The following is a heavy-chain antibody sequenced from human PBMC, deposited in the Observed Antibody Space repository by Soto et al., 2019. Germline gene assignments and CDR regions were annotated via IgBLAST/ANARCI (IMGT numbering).Heavy chain of an antibody. D-gene: IGHD3-22*01. V-gene: IGHV4-30-4*01. J-gene: IGHJ3*02. CDR3: ARARITMIVVAAYDAFDI. CDR2: IYYSGST. Sequence: KTSETLSLTCTVSGGSISSGDYYWSWIRQPPGKGLEWIGYIYYSGSTYYNPSLKSRVTISVDTSKNQFSLKLSSVTAADTAVYYCARARITMIVVAAYDAFDIWGQGTMVTVSS. CDR1: GGSISSGDYY.